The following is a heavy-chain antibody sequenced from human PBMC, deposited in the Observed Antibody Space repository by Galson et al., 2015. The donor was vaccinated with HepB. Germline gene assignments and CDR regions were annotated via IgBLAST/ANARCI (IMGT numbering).Heavy chain of an antibody. CDR1: GFTFSSYS. Sequence: SLRLSCAASGFTFSSYSMHWVRQAPGKGLEWVSSISSSGTYIYYADSVKGRFTISRDNAKNSLYLQMNSLRAEDTSVYYCARDLLLAAASDNWFDPWGQGTLVTVSS. V-gene: IGHV3-21*03. D-gene: IGHD6-13*01. CDR2: ISSSGTYI. J-gene: IGHJ5*02. CDR3: ARDLLLAAASDNWFDP.